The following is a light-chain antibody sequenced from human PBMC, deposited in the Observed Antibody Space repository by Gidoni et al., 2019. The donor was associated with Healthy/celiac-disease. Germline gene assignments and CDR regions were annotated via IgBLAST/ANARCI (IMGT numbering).Light chain of an antibody. V-gene: IGLV2-14*01. CDR3: SSYTSSSTIYV. CDR2: EVS. Sequence: QSALPQPASVSGSPGQSITISCTGTSSDVGGYNYVSWYQQHPGKAPKLMIDEVSNRPSGVSNRFSGSKSGNTASLTISGLQAEDEADYYCSSYTSSSTIYVFGTGTKVTVL. J-gene: IGLJ1*01. CDR1: SSDVGGYNY.